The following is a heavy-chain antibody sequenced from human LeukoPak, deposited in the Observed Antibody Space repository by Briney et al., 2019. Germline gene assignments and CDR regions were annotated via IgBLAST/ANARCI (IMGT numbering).Heavy chain of an antibody. CDR2: IYSSGST. CDR3: ASKERDYSNYVVRY. CDR1: GGSISSYY. D-gene: IGHD4-11*01. Sequence: SETLSLTCTVSGGSISSYYWNWIRQPAGKGLEWIGRIYSSGSTNYNPSPKSRVTISVDTSKNQFSLKLSSVTAADTAVYYCASKERDYSNYVVRYWGQGTLVTVSS. V-gene: IGHV4-4*07. J-gene: IGHJ4*02.